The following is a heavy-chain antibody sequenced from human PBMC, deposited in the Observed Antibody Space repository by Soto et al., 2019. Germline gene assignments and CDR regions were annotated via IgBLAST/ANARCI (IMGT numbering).Heavy chain of an antibody. D-gene: IGHD2-2*02. V-gene: IGHV3-30-3*01. CDR2: ISYDGSNK. CDR1: GFTFSSYA. J-gene: IGHJ6*02. Sequence: GGSLRLSCAASGFTFSSYAMHWVRQAPGKGLEWVAVISYDGSNKYYADSVKGRFTISRGNSKNTLYLQMNSLRAEDTAVYYCARDLAIDYDYYYGMDVWGQGTTVTVSS. CDR3: ARDLAIDYDYYYGMDV.